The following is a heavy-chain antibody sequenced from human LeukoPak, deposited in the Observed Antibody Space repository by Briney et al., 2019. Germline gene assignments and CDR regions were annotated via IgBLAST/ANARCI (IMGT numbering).Heavy chain of an antibody. CDR3: ARALYGDYGGVDY. CDR2: ISSSSSYA. Sequence: KPGGSLRLFCAASGFTFSDYYMSWIRQAPGKGLEWVSYISSSSSYANYADSVKGRFTISRDNAKNSLYLQMNSLRAEDTAVYYCARALYGDYGGVDYWGQGTLVTVSS. CDR1: GFTFSDYY. J-gene: IGHJ4*02. V-gene: IGHV3-11*06. D-gene: IGHD4-17*01.